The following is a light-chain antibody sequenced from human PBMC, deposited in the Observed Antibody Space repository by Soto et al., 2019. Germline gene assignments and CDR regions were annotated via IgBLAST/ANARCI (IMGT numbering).Light chain of an antibody. CDR3: QQRSSWPLLT. CDR2: DAS. V-gene: IGKV3-11*01. CDR1: QSVSNY. Sequence: EIVLTQSPAPLSLSPGERATLSCRASQSVSNYLAWFQQKPGQAPRLLIYDASNRATGIPARFSVSGSGTDFTLTISSLEPADFAVYYCQQRSSWPLLTFGGGTKVEI. J-gene: IGKJ4*01.